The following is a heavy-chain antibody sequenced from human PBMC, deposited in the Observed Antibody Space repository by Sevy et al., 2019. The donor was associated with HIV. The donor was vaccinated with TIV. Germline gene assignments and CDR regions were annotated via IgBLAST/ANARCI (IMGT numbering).Heavy chain of an antibody. CDR2: ISAYNGNT. V-gene: IGHV1-18*04. Sequence: ASVKVSCKASGYTFTSYNISWVRQAPGQGLEWMGWISAYNGNTNYAQKFQGRVTMTTDTSTSTAYMELRSLRSDDTAVYYCATSYYDILTGYDNWFDPWGQGTLVTVSS. CDR3: ATSYYDILTGYDNWFDP. D-gene: IGHD3-9*01. CDR1: GYTFTSYN. J-gene: IGHJ5*02.